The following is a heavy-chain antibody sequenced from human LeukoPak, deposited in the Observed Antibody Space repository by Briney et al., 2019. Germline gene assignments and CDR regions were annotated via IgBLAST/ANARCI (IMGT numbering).Heavy chain of an antibody. D-gene: IGHD3-22*01. CDR2: IYYSGST. Sequence: SETLSLTCTVSGGSISSYYWSWIRQPPGKGLEWIGYIYYSGSTNYNPSLKSRVTISVDTSKNQFSLKPSSVTAADTAVYYCARVQDATYYYDSSGDDAFDIWGQGTMVTVSS. CDR3: ARVQDATYYYDSSGDDAFDI. J-gene: IGHJ3*02. V-gene: IGHV4-59*01. CDR1: GGSISSYY.